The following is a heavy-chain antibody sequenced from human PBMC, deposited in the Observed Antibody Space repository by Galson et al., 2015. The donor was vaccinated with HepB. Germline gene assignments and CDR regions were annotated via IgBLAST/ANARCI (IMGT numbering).Heavy chain of an antibody. CDR2: IYYSGSP. J-gene: IGHJ4*02. V-gene: IGHV4-39*01. CDR3: ARLVNSGNYRGSFDY. CDR1: GGSMNSGNYY. Sequence: LSLTCTVSGGSMNSGNYYWGWLRQPPGKGLEWIGSIYYSGSPHYNPSLKSRVTISVDTSKSQFSLKLGTVTAADTALYYCARLVNSGNYRGSFDYWGQGTLLTVSS. D-gene: IGHD3-10*01.